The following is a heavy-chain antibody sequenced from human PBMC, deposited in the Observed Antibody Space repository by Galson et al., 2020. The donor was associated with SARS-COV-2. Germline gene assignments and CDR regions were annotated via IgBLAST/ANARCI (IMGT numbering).Heavy chain of an antibody. Sequence: VGSLRLSCAASGFTFSSYAMHWVRQAPGKGLEWVAVISYDGSNKYYADSVKGRFTISRDNSKNTLYLQMNSLRAEDTAVYYCARDPKYYDILTGYYTRWGDYYYYYGMDVWGQGTTVTVSS. D-gene: IGHD3-9*01. V-gene: IGHV3-30*04. CDR1: GFTFSSYA. J-gene: IGHJ6*02. CDR2: ISYDGSNK. CDR3: ARDPKYYDILTGYYTRWGDYYYYYGMDV.